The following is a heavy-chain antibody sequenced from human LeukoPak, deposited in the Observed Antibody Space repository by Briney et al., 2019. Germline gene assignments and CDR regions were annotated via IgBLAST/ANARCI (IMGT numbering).Heavy chain of an antibody. V-gene: IGHV1-69*06. CDR2: IIPIFGTA. D-gene: IGHD3-10*01. J-gene: IGHJ4*02. Sequence: SVKVSCKAAGGTFSSYAISWVRQAPGQGLEWMGGIIPIFGTANYAQKFQGRVTITADKSTSTAYMELSSLRSEDTAVYYCARDRGSGIYDYWGQGTLVTVSS. CDR3: ARDRGSGIYDY. CDR1: GGTFSSYA.